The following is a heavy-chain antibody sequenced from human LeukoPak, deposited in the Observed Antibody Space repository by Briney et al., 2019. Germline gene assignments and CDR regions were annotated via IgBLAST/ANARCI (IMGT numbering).Heavy chain of an antibody. CDR2: ISSSSSYT. D-gene: IGHD3-10*01. V-gene: IGHV3-11*06. CDR1: GFTFSDYY. J-gene: IGHJ6*04. CDR3: ARDPYYYGSERYYYGMDV. Sequence: PGGSLRLFCAASGFTFSDYYMSWIRQAPGKGLEWVSYISSSSSYTNYADSVKGRFTISRDNAKNSLYLQMNSLRAEDTAVYYCARDPYYYGSERYYYGMDVWGKGTTVTVSS.